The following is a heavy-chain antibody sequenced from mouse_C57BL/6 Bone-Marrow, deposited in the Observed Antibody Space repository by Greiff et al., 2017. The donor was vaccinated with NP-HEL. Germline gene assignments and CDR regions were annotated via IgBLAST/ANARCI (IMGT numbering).Heavy chain of an antibody. J-gene: IGHJ4*01. CDR1: GYTFTSYW. CDR3: AKERNYPYAMDY. D-gene: IGHD1-1*02. CDR2: IHPNSGST. Sequence: QVQLQQPGAELVKPGASVKLSCKASGYTFTSYWMHWVKQRPGQGLEWIGMIHPNSGSTNYNEKFKSKATLTVDKSSSTAYMQLSSLTSDDSAVYYCAKERNYPYAMDYWGQGTSVTVSS. V-gene: IGHV1-64*01.